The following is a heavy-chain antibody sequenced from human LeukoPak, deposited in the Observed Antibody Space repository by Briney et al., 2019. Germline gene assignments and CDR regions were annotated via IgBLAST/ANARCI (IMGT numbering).Heavy chain of an antibody. CDR3: ARAVVVVIDY. Sequence: ASVKVSCKASGYTFTSYYMHWVRQAPGQGLEWMGLINPSGGSTSYAQKFQGRITMTRDTSTSTVYMELSSLRSEDTAVYYCARAVVVVIDYWGQGTLVTVSS. CDR1: GYTFTSYY. J-gene: IGHJ4*02. V-gene: IGHV1-46*01. CDR2: INPSGGST. D-gene: IGHD3-22*01.